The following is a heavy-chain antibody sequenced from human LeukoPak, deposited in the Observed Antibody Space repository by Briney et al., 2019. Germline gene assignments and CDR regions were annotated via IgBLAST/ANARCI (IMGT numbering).Heavy chain of an antibody. J-gene: IGHJ3*02. CDR2: IYTSGGT. V-gene: IGHV4-61*02. D-gene: IGHD7-27*01. Sequence: SQTLSLTCTVSGGSISSGSYYWSWIRQPAGKGLEWIGRIYTSGGTNYNPSLKSRVTISVDTSKNQFSLKLSSVTAADTAVYYCARDGDTSFDIWGQGTMVTVSS. CDR3: ARDGDTSFDI. CDR1: GGSISSGSYY.